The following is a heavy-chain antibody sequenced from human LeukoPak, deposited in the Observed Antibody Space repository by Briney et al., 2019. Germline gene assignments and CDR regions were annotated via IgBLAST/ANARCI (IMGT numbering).Heavy chain of an antibody. CDR2: IYYSGST. Sequence: SETLSLTCTVSGGSISSSSYYWGWIRQPPGKGLEWIGSIYYSGSTYYNPSLKSRVTISVDTSKNQFSLKLSSVTAADTAVYYCARRNYDYVWGSYRYRFFWYFDYWGQGTLVTVSS. CDR1: GGSISSSSYY. CDR3: ARRNYDYVWGSYRYRFFWYFDY. D-gene: IGHD3-16*02. J-gene: IGHJ4*02. V-gene: IGHV4-39*01.